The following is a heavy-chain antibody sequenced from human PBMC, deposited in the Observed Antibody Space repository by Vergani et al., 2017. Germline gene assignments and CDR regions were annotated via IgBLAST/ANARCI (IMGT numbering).Heavy chain of an antibody. D-gene: IGHD3-3*01. CDR1: GFTFSSYA. V-gene: IGHV3-23*01. CDR3: AYNTWRDTIFGVVKEYNWFDP. CDR2: ISGSGGST. J-gene: IGHJ5*02. Sequence: EVQLLESGGGLVQPGGSLRLSCAASGFTFSSYAMSWVCQAPGKGLEWVSAISGSGGSTYYADSVKGRFTISRGNSKNTLYLQMNSLRSEDTAVYYCAYNTWRDTIFGVVKEYNWFDPWGQGTLVTVSS.